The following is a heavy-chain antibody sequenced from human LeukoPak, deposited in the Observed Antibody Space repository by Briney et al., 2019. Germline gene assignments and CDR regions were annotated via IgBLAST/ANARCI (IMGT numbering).Heavy chain of an antibody. D-gene: IGHD2-21*02. Sequence: GGSLRLSCAGSGFTFSSYAMSWVRQAPGKGLEWVSAISGSGGSTYDADSVKGRFTISRDNSKNTLYLQMNSLRAEDTAVYYCAKDGPFVVVTAPDYWGQGTLVTVSS. CDR1: GFTFSSYA. CDR3: AKDGPFVVVTAPDY. V-gene: IGHV3-23*01. J-gene: IGHJ4*02. CDR2: ISGSGGST.